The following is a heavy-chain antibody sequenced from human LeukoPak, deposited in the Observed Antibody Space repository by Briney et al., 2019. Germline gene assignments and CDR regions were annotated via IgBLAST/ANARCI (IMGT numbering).Heavy chain of an antibody. D-gene: IGHD5-24*01. CDR1: GLTFSPYS. CDR2: ICVTPGIS. CDR3: AKVNYSHPYL. V-gene: IGHV3-23*01. Sequence: GGSLRLSCAASGLTFSPYSMSWVRQAPGKGLEWVSTICVTPGISYYPDSVKGRFTISRDNFQNTLFLQLNNLSVDDTAVYYCAKVNYSHPYLWGQGTLVTVSS. J-gene: IGHJ5*02.